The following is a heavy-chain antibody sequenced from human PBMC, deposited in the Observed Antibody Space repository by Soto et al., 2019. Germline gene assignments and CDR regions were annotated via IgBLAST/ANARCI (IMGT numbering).Heavy chain of an antibody. J-gene: IGHJ4*02. CDR2: IYYSGST. V-gene: IGHV4-39*01. D-gene: IGHD1-26*01. CDR3: ASLSGRSPL. Sequence: SETLSLTCTVSGGSISSSSYYWGWIRQPPGKGLEWIGSIYYSGSTYYNPSLKSRVTISVDTSKNQFSLKLSSVTAADTAVYYCASLSGRSPLWGQGTLVTVSS. CDR1: GGSISSSSYY.